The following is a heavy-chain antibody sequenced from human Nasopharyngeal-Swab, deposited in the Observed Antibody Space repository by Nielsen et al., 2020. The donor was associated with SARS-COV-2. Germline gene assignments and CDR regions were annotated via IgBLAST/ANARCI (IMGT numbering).Heavy chain of an antibody. V-gene: IGHV3-23*01. CDR3: AKKDIVVVVAATVFDY. CDR1: GFTFSSYA. D-gene: IGHD2-15*01. CDR2: ISGSGGST. Sequence: GESLKISCAASGFTFSSYAMSWVRQAPGRGLEWVSAISGSGGSTYYADSVKGRFTISRDNSKNTLYLQMNSLRAEDTAVYYCAKKDIVVVVAATVFDYWGQGTPVTVSS. J-gene: IGHJ4*02.